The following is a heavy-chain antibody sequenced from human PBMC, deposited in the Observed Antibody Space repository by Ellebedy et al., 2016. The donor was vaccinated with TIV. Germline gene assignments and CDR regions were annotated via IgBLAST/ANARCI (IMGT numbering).Heavy chain of an antibody. Sequence: GESLKISCSASGFTFSSYSMNWVRQAPGKGLEWISYISNGGSIVNYADSVQGRFTISRDDAKNTLYLQMNSLKAEDTAMYYCSTLSDTGYWGHGTLVTVSS. D-gene: IGHD1-1*01. CDR1: GFTFSSYS. CDR3: STLSDTGY. CDR2: ISNGGSIV. V-gene: IGHV3-48*04. J-gene: IGHJ4*01.